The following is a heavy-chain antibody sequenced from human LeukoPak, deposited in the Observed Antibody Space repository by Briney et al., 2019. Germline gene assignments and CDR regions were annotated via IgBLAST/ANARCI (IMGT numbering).Heavy chain of an antibody. J-gene: IGHJ6*03. Sequence: GGSLRLSCAASGFTFSSYGMHWVRQAPGKGLEWVAFIRYDGSNKYYADSVKGRFTISRDNSKNTLYLQMKSLRAEDTAVYYCAKGGGYEAQYYYYYLDVWGKGTTVTISS. CDR1: GFTFSSYG. D-gene: IGHD5-12*01. V-gene: IGHV3-30*02. CDR2: IRYDGSNK. CDR3: AKGGGYEAQYYYYYLDV.